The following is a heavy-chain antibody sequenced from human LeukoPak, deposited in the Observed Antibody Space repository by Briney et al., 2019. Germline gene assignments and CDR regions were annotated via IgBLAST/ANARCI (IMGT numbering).Heavy chain of an antibody. CDR1: GGSISSGDYY. Sequence: SETLSLTCTVSGGSISSGDYYWSWIRQPPGKGLEWIGYIYYSGSTYYNPSLKSRVTISVDTSKNQFSLKLSSVTAADTAVYYCARDYHCGGNDCSWVDYWGQGTLVTVSS. D-gene: IGHD2-21*01. CDR2: IYYSGST. J-gene: IGHJ4*02. CDR3: ARDYHCGGNDCSWVDY. V-gene: IGHV4-30-4*01.